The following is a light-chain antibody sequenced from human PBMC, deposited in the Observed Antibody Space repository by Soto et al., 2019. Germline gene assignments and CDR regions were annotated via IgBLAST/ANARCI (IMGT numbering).Light chain of an antibody. CDR3: QQYSSSPKS. Sequence: EIVLTQPPGTLSLSPGERATLSCRASQSVTNRYLAWHQQKPGQAPRLLIYDASNRATGVPDRFSGSGSGTDFTLTISRLEPEDFAVYYCQQYSSSPKSFGQGTKVDIK. V-gene: IGKV3-20*01. J-gene: IGKJ1*01. CDR2: DAS. CDR1: QSVTNRY.